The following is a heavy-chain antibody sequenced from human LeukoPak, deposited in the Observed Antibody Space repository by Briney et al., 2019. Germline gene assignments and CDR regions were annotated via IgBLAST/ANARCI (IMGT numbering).Heavy chain of an antibody. J-gene: IGHJ3*02. CDR1: GFTFSSYS. V-gene: IGHV3-48*01. D-gene: IGHD5-24*01. Sequence: PGGSLRLSCAVSGFTFSSYSTNSVRQAPGKGLEWFSYISRNIGTKYYVDSARGRFTISRVYAKNSLYLQINSLRAEDTAVYYCTGKRGHDAFDIWGQGTMVTVSS. CDR3: TGKRGHDAFDI. CDR2: ISRNIGTK.